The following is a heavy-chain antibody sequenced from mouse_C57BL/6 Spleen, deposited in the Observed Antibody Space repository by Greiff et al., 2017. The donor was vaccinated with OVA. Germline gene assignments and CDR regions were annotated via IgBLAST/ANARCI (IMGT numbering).Heavy chain of an antibody. D-gene: IGHD1-1*02. J-gene: IGHJ2*01. V-gene: IGHV1-42*01. CDR2: INPSTGGT. CDR3: ARDYGTDY. Sequence: EVQLQQSGPELVKRGASVKISCKASGYSFTGYYMNWVKQSPEKSLEWIGEINPSTGGTTYNQKFKAKATLTVDKSSSTAYMQLKSLTSEDSAVYYCARDYGTDYWGQGTTLTVSS. CDR1: GYSFTGYY.